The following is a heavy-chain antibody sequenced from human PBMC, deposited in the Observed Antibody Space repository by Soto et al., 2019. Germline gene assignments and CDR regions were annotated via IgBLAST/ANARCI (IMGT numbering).Heavy chain of an antibody. J-gene: IGHJ4*02. CDR1: GFTFSSYW. CDR2: TNEDGSII. CDR3: TRDFGGWGAY. D-gene: IGHD3-10*01. V-gene: IGHV3-74*01. Sequence: EVQLVESGGGLVQPGGSLRLSCAASGFTFSSYWMHCVRQAPGKGLVWVSRTNEDGSIINYADSVKGRFTISRDNDKDILFLEMISLIVEDTAGVYCTRDFGGWGAYWGQGALVTVSS.